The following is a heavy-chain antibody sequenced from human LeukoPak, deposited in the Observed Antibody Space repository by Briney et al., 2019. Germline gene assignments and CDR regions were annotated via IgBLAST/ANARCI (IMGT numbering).Heavy chain of an antibody. V-gene: IGHV3-48*01. Sequence: GGSLRLSCAASGFNFIDYSMNWVRQAPGKGLEWISYIGISSGNTKYADSVKGRFTTSRDKARNSLYLQMNSLRVEDTAVYYCARDHRYAFDNWGHGTPVTVSS. CDR3: ARDHRYAFDN. CDR2: IGISSGNT. D-gene: IGHD5-12*01. J-gene: IGHJ4*01. CDR1: GFNFIDYS.